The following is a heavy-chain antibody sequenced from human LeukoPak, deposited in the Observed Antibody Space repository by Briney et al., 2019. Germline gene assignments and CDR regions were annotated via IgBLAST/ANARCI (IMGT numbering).Heavy chain of an antibody. CDR3: ARSSITGRKNAFDI. J-gene: IGHJ3*02. CDR1: GYTFTGYY. D-gene: IGHD1-20*01. V-gene: IGHV1-2*02. CDR2: INPNSGGT. Sequence: GASVKVSCKASGYTFTGYYMHWVRQAPGQGLEWMGWINPNSGGTNYAQKFQGRITMTRDTSISTAYMELSRLRSDDTAVYYCARSSITGRKNAFDIWGQGTMVTVSS.